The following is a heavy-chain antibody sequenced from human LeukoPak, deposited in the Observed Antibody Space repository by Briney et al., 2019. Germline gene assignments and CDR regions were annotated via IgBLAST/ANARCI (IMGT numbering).Heavy chain of an antibody. J-gene: IGHJ3*02. CDR1: GYSISSGYY. V-gene: IGHV4-38-2*02. Sequence: SETLSLTCTVSGYSISSGYYWGWIRQPPGKGLEWIGSIYHSGSTYYNPSLKSRVTISVDTSKNQFSLKLSSVTAADTAVYYCARGLRSGSDYAFDIWGQGTMVTVSS. CDR3: ARGLRSGSDYAFDI. D-gene: IGHD3-10*02. CDR2: IYHSGST.